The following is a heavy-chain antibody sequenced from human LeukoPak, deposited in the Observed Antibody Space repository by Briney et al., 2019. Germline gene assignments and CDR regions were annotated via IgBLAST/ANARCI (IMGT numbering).Heavy chain of an antibody. D-gene: IGHD1-26*01. CDR3: ARDASGGVFDY. Sequence: GGSLRLSCAAPGFTVSSNYMSWVRQAPGKGLEWVSVIYSGGSTYYADSVKGRFTISRDNSKNTLYLQMNSLRAEDTAVYYCARDASGGVFDYWGQGTLVTVSS. CDR2: IYSGGST. J-gene: IGHJ4*02. CDR1: GFTVSSNY. V-gene: IGHV3-53*01.